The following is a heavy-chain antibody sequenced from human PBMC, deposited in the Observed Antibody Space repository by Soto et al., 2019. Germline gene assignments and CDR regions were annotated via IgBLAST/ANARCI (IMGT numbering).Heavy chain of an antibody. D-gene: IGHD6-13*01. Sequence: SETLSLTCTVSGGSISSGVYYWSWIRQHPGKGLEWIGYIYYSGSTYYNPSLKSRVTISVDTSKNQFSLKLSSVTAADTAVYYCARDGIAAAGYYGMDVWGQGTTVTVSS. J-gene: IGHJ6*02. CDR3: ARDGIAAAGYYGMDV. CDR1: GGSISSGVYY. V-gene: IGHV4-31*03. CDR2: IYYSGST.